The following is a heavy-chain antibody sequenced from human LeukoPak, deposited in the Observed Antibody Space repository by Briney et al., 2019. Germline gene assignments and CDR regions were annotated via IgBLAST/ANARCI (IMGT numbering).Heavy chain of an antibody. D-gene: IGHD3-22*01. J-gene: IGHJ5*02. CDR2: ISYDGSNK. Sequence: GGSLRPSCAASGFTFSSYAMHWVRQAPGKGLEWVAVISYDGSNKYYADSVKGRFTISRDNSKNTLYLQMNSLRAEDTAVYYCARENYDSSGYRFDPWGQGTLVTVSS. CDR3: ARENYDSSGYRFDP. CDR1: GFTFSSYA. V-gene: IGHV3-30-3*01.